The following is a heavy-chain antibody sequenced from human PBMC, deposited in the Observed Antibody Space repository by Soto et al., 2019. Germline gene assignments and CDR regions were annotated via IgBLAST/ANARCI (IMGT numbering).Heavy chain of an antibody. D-gene: IGHD4-4*01. V-gene: IGHV4-61*01. CDR3: AIHTVGANTSHFDY. J-gene: IGHJ4*02. CDR2: IYYSGST. CDR1: GGSVSSGSYY. Sequence: PSETLSLTCTVSGGSVSSGSYYWSWIRQPPGKGLEWIGYIYYSGSTNYNPSLKSRVTISVDTSKNQFSLKLSSVTAADTAVYYCAIHTVGANTSHFDYWGQGTLVTVSS.